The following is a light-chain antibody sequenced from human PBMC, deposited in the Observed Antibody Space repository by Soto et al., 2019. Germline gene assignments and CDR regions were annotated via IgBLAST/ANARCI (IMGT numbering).Light chain of an antibody. J-gene: IGLJ1*01. Sequence: QSALTQPASVSGSPGQSITISCTGTSSDVGGYNLVSWYQQYPDKAPKLMIFDVNTRPSGVSNRFSGSKSGNTASLTISGLQAEDEADYYCSSYKSSSTLPYVFGTGTKGTV. CDR2: DVN. CDR1: SSDVGGYNL. CDR3: SSYKSSSTLPYV. V-gene: IGLV2-14*01.